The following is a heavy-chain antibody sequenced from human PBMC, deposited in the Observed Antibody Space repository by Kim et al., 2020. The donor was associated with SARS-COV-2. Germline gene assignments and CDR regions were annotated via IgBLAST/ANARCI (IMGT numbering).Heavy chain of an antibody. CDR3: ARRSSSHYFDY. V-gene: IGHV4-34*01. Sequence: SETLSLTCAVYGGSFSGYYWSWIRQPPGKGLEWIGEINHSGSTNYNPSLKSRVTISVDTSKNQFSLKLSSVTAADTAVYYCARRSSSHYFDYWGQGTLVT. J-gene: IGHJ4*02. CDR2: INHSGST. CDR1: GGSFSGYY. D-gene: IGHD6-6*01.